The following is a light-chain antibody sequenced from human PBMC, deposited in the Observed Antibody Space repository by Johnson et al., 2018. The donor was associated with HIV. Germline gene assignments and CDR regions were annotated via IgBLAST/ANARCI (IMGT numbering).Light chain of an antibody. V-gene: IGLV1-51*01. CDR2: DNN. Sequence: QSVLTQPPSVSAAPGQKVTISCSGSSSNIGNNYVSWYQQLPGTAPKLLIYDNNKRPSGIPDRFSGSKSGTSATLGITGLQTENEADYYCGTWDSSLSAYVFGIGT. CDR1: SSNIGNNY. J-gene: IGLJ1*01. CDR3: GTWDSSLSAYV.